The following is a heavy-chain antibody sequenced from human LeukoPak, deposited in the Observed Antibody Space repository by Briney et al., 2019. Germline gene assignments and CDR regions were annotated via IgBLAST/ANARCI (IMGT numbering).Heavy chain of an antibody. CDR2: ISSSSSYI. V-gene: IGHV3-21*01. Sequence: GGSLRLSCAASGFTFSSYSMNWVRQAPGKGLEWVSSISSSSSYIYYADSVKGRFTISRDNAKNSLFLQMNSLRVEDTAVYYCARPGITGTMGYGAFDIWGQGTRVTVSS. J-gene: IGHJ3*02. D-gene: IGHD1-7*01. CDR3: ARPGITGTMGYGAFDI. CDR1: GFTFSSYS.